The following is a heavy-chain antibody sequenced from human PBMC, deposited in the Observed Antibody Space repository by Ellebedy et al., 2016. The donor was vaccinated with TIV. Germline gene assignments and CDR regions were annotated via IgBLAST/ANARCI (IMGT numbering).Heavy chain of an antibody. V-gene: IGHV4-34*01. D-gene: IGHD3-22*01. Sequence: SETLSLTXAVYGGSFSGYYWSWIRQPPGKGLEWIGEINHSGNTNYKPSLLSRVTISVDTSKNQFSLKLRSVTAADTAVYYCARGRRYFETYNYYLDYWGQGTRITVSS. CDR1: GGSFSGYY. J-gene: IGHJ4*02. CDR2: INHSGNT. CDR3: ARGRRYFETYNYYLDY.